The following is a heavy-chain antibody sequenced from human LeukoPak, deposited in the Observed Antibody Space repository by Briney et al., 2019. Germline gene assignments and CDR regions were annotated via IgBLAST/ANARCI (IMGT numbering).Heavy chain of an antibody. CDR3: ARTPPQDTGYSSGWFDY. V-gene: IGHV4-34*01. CDR1: GGSFSGYY. J-gene: IGHJ4*02. CDR2: INHSGST. D-gene: IGHD6-19*01. Sequence: SETLSLTCAVYGGSFSGYYWSWIRQPPGKGLEWIGEINHSGSTNYNPSLKSRVTISVDTSKNQFSLKLSSVTAAGTAVYYCARTPPQDTGYSSGWFDYWGQGTLVTVSS.